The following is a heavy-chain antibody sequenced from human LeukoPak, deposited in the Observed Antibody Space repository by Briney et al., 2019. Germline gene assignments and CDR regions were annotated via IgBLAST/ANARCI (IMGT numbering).Heavy chain of an antibody. CDR3: TVLLGYCSGGSCYSLDY. D-gene: IGHD2-15*01. V-gene: IGHV3-30-3*01. Sequence: GSLRLSCAASGFTFSSYAMHWVRQAPGKGLEWVAVISYDGSNKYYADSVKDRFTISRDNSKNTLYLQMNSLRAEDTAVYYCTVLLGYCSGGSCYSLDYWGQGTLVTVSS. CDR2: ISYDGSNK. CDR1: GFTFSSYA. J-gene: IGHJ4*02.